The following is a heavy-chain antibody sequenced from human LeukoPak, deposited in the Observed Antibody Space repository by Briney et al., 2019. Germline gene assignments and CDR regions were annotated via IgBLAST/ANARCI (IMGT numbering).Heavy chain of an antibody. J-gene: IGHJ4*02. CDR3: ARGTYSSSHYYFDY. V-gene: IGHV3-7*01. Sequence: GGSLRLSCAASGFTFSSYWMSWVRQAPGKGLEWVANMKKDGSEQYYVDSVKGRFTISRDNAKNSLYLQMNSLRAEDTAVYYCARGTYSSSHYYFDYWGQGTLVTVSS. D-gene: IGHD6-13*01. CDR2: MKKDGSEQ. CDR1: GFTFSSYW.